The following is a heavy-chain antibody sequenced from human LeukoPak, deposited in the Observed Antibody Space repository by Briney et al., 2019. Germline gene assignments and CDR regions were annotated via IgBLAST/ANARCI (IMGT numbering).Heavy chain of an antibody. CDR2: IYYSGST. Sequence: PSETLSLTCTVSGGSISSSSYYWGWIRRPPGKGLEWIGSIYYSGSTYYNPSLKSRVTISVDTSKNQFSLKLSSVTAADTAVYYCARGSGYADYWGQGTLVTVSS. CDR1: GGSISSSSYY. V-gene: IGHV4-39*07. J-gene: IGHJ4*02. CDR3: ARGSGYADY. D-gene: IGHD3-3*01.